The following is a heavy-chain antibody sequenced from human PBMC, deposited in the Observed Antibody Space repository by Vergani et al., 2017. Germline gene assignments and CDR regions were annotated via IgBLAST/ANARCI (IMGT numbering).Heavy chain of an antibody. D-gene: IGHD3-16*01. CDR2: IDRNYGV. CDR3: VKDNDYDADGPFDL. J-gene: IGHJ2*01. Sequence: EVQLVASGGGLVQRGGSLRLSCAASGFTFSTYAMTWVRQAPGKGLEWVSGIDRNYGVKNGNSFEGRFSISRDNAKKAVFLQMNNLRHEDTALYFCVKDNDYDADGPFDLWGRGTLVTVSS. V-gene: IGHV3-23*05. CDR1: GFTFSTYA.